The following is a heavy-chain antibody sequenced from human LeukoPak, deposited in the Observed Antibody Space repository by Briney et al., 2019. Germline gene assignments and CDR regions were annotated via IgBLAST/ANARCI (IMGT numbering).Heavy chain of an antibody. V-gene: IGHV3-53*01. Sequence: PGGSLRLSCAASGFTVSSNYMSWVRQAPGKGLEWVSVTYSGGSTNYSDSVKGRFTVSRDTSKNTLYLQMNSMRAEDTAVYYCGRSMLRGVPLDVWGQGTTVTVTS. J-gene: IGHJ6*02. CDR1: GFTVSSNY. D-gene: IGHD3-10*01. CDR3: GRSMLRGVPLDV. CDR2: TYSGGST.